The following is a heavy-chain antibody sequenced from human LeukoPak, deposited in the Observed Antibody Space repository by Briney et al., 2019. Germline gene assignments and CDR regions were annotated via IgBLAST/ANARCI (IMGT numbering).Heavy chain of an antibody. CDR2: IYYSGST. Sequence: SETLSLTCTVSGGSFSSYYWSWIRQPPGKGLEWIGYIYYSGSTNYNPSLKSRVTISVDTSKNQFSLKLSSVTAADTAVYHCARDNWNYGSSMDVWGQGTTVTVSS. CDR1: GGSFSSYY. CDR3: ARDNWNYGSSMDV. J-gene: IGHJ6*02. V-gene: IGHV4-59*01. D-gene: IGHD1-7*01.